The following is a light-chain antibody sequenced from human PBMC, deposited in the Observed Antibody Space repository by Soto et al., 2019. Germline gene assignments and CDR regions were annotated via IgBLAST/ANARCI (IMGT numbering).Light chain of an antibody. CDR2: DAS. J-gene: IGKJ1*01. CDR1: QSVGTF. V-gene: IGKV3-11*01. CDR3: QQCNNWPQWT. Sequence: EIEMTQSPATLSVSPGERATLSCRASQSVGTFFAWYQQKPGQAPRLLIYDASNRATGIPPRFSGSGSGTDFTLTISSLEPEDFAVYYCQQCNNWPQWTFGQGTKVDIK.